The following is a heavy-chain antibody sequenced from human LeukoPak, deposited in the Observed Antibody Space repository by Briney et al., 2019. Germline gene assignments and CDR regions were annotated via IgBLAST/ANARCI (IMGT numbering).Heavy chain of an antibody. CDR1: GGSISSGSYY. V-gene: IGHV4-61*02. Sequence: TSETLSLTCTVSGGSISSGSYYWSWLRPPAGKGLEWFGRIYTSGSTNYNPSLKSRVTIAVDTSKNQFSLKLSSVTAADTAVYYCARGEATVVTAPSYYYYYYMDVWGEGTTVTVSS. D-gene: IGHD4-23*01. CDR3: ARGEATVVTAPSYYYYYYMDV. CDR2: IYTSGST. J-gene: IGHJ6*03.